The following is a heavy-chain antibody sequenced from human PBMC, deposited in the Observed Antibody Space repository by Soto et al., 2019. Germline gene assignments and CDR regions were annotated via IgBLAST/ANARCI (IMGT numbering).Heavy chain of an antibody. CDR2: IYTSGST. Sequence: SETLSLTCTVSGGSISGYYWSWIRQPAGKGLEWIGRIYTSGSTNYNPSLKSRVTMSVDTSKNQFSLKLSSVTAADTAVYYCARDLPAAGYYYYGMDVWGQGTTVTVSS. D-gene: IGHD6-13*01. J-gene: IGHJ6*02. V-gene: IGHV4-4*07. CDR3: ARDLPAAGYYYYGMDV. CDR1: GGSISGYY.